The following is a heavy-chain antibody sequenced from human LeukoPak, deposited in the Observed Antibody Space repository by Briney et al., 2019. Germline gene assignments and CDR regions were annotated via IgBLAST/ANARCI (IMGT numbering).Heavy chain of an antibody. CDR3: ARSSARDFDF. J-gene: IGHJ4*02. CDR1: GFTFSSYG. Sequence: GRSLRLSCAASGFTFSSYGIHWVRQAPGKGLEWVAVIWYDGSNKYYADSVKGRFTISRDNAKNSLYLQMNSLRDEDTAVYYCARSSARDFDFWGQGTLVTVSS. V-gene: IGHV3-33*01. CDR2: IWYDGSNK.